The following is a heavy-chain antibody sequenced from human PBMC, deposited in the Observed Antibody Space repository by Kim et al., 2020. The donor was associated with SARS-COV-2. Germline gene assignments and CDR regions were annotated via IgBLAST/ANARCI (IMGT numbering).Heavy chain of an antibody. Sequence: ASVKVSCKASGYTFTSYGISWVRQAPGQGLEWMGWISAYNGNTNYAQKLQGRVTMTTDTSTSTAYMELRSLRSDDTAVYYCARDGTAIFGVVIRNYYYYGMDVWGQGTTVTVSS. D-gene: IGHD3-3*01. V-gene: IGHV1-18*01. J-gene: IGHJ6*02. CDR1: GYTFTSYG. CDR2: ISAYNGNT. CDR3: ARDGTAIFGVVIRNYYYYGMDV.